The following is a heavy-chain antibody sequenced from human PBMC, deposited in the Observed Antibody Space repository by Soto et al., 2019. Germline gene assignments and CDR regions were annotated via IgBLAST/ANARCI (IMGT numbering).Heavy chain of an antibody. CDR2: ISSSGSTI. CDR1: GFTFSSYS. J-gene: IGHJ6*02. Sequence: EVQLVESGGGLVQPGGSLRLSCAASGFTFSSYSMNWVRQAPGKGLEWVSYISSSGSTIYYADSVKGRFTISRDNAKNSLYLQMNSLRAEDTAVYYCARETNGFMGAIAPAGYYYYGMDVWGQGTTVTVSS. V-gene: IGHV3-48*04. D-gene: IGHD1-26*01. CDR3: ARETNGFMGAIAPAGYYYYGMDV.